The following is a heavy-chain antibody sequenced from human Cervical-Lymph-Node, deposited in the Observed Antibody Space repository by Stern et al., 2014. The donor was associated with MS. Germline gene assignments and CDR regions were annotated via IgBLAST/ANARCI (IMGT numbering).Heavy chain of an antibody. CDR2: ISGSGDNT. J-gene: IGHJ3*02. Sequence: VQLVQSGGGLVQPGGSLRLSCAASGFTFSSYAMTWVRQAPGKGLEWVSAISGSGDNTYYADSVKGRFALSRDNSKYTLHLQMNSLRAEDTAVYYCAKDEWKWDAFDIWGQGTMVTVSS. V-gene: IGHV3-23*04. CDR1: GFTFSSYA. CDR3: AKDEWKWDAFDI. D-gene: IGHD3-3*01.